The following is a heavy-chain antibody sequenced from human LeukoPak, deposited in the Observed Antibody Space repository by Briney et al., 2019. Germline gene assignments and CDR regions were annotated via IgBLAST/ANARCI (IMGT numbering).Heavy chain of an antibody. D-gene: IGHD6-6*01. J-gene: IGHJ6*03. CDR2: INPNSGGT. V-gene: IGHV1-2*02. Sequence: ASVKVSCKASGYTFTSYYMHWVRQAPGQGLEWMGWINPNSGGTNYAQKFQGRVTMTRDTSISTAYMELSRLRSDDTAVYYCARAYSSSGAGYYYYMDVWGKGTTVTVSS. CDR1: GYTFTSYY. CDR3: ARAYSSSGAGYYYYMDV.